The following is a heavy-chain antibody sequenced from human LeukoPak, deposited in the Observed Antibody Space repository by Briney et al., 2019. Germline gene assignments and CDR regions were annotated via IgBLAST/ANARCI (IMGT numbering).Heavy chain of an antibody. J-gene: IGHJ4*02. V-gene: IGHV3-23*01. Sequence: PGGSLSLSCGASGFPFSTYAMSWVSQAPGKGLEWVSAIPGSGGDTFHADSVKDRFTISRDNSENILYLQMNSQRAEDTALHYCAKGSSGQPPYYFDYWGQGTLVTVAS. D-gene: IGHD3-10*01. CDR3: AKGSSGQPPYYFDY. CDR1: GFPFSTYA. CDR2: IPGSGGDT.